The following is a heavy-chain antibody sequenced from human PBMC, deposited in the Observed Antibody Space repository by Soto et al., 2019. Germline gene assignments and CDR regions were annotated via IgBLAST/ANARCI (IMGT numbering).Heavy chain of an antibody. V-gene: IGHV3-48*02. CDR1: GFTFSSYS. CDR2: ISSSSSTI. Sequence: EVQLVESGGGLVQPGGSLRLSCAASGFTFSSYSMNWVRQAPGKGLEWVSYISSSSSTIYYADSVKGRFTISRDNAKHSLYLHMNCLRDEATAVYYCARVFPIYGLPTFHYWGQGTLVTLSS. CDR3: ARVFPIYGLPTFHY. J-gene: IGHJ4*02. D-gene: IGHD3-10*01.